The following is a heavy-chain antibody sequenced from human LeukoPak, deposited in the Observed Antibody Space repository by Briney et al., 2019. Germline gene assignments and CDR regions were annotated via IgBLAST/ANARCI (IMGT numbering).Heavy chain of an antibody. CDR2: IYYSGST. V-gene: IGHV4-59*01. Sequence: PSETLSLTCTVSGGSISSYYWSWIRQPPGKGLEWIGHIYYSGSTNYNPSLKSRVTISVDTSKNQFSLKLSSVAAADTAVYYCEILAVVIGALDIWGQGTMVTVSS. CDR1: GGSISSYY. D-gene: IGHD3-22*01. J-gene: IGHJ3*02. CDR3: EILAVVIGALDI.